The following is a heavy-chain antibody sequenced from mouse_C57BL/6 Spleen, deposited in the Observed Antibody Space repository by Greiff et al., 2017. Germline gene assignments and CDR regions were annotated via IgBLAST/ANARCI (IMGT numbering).Heavy chain of an antibody. J-gene: IGHJ3*01. CDR1: GYTFTSYW. CDR2: IYPGSGST. CDR3: ARSFTTVPAY. Sequence: VQLQQSGAELVKPGASVKMSCKASGYTFTSYWITWVKQRPGQGLEWIGDIYPGSGSTNYNAKFKSKATLTVDTSSSTAYMQLSSLTSEDSAVYYCARSFTTVPAYWGQGTLVTVSA. D-gene: IGHD1-1*01. V-gene: IGHV1-55*01.